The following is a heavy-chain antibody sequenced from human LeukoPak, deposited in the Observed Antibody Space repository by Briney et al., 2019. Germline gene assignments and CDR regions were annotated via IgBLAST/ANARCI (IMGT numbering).Heavy chain of an antibody. Sequence: SGPTLVNPTQTLTLTCTFPGFSLSTSGVAVGCIRQPPGKALEWLALIYWDDDKRYSPSLKSRLTITKDTSKNQVVLTMTNMDPVDTATYYCAHRSTTSTIGPAFDPWGQGTLVTVSS. J-gene: IGHJ5*02. V-gene: IGHV2-5*02. CDR3: AHRSTTSTIGPAFDP. CDR2: IYWDDDK. CDR1: GFSLSTSGVA. D-gene: IGHD2/OR15-2a*01.